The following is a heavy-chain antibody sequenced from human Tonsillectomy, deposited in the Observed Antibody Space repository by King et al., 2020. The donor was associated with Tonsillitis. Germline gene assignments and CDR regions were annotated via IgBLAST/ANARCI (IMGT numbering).Heavy chain of an antibody. Sequence: VQLVESGAEVKKPGESLKISCNGSGYNFHTHWIGWVRQMPGKGLEWMGIIYPGDSDTRYSPSFQGQVTISADTSISTAYLQWSSLKASDTAIYYCALFYETTPDYFDYWGQGTLVTVSS. CDR2: IYPGDSDT. CDR3: ALFYETTPDYFDY. V-gene: IGHV5-51*01. CDR1: GYNFHTHW. D-gene: IGHD2-15*01. J-gene: IGHJ4*02.